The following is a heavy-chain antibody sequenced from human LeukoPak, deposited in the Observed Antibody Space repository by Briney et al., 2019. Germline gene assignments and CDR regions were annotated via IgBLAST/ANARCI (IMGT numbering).Heavy chain of an antibody. D-gene: IGHD1-1*01. CDR3: ARGARGFGTGTDLDY. CDR1: GYTFTGYY. J-gene: IGHJ4*02. V-gene: IGHV1-2*02. Sequence: GASVKVSCKASGYTFTGYYMHWVRQAPGQGLEWMGWINPNSGGTNYAQKFQGRVTITRNTSISTAYMELSSLRSEDTAVYYCARGARGFGTGTDLDYWGQGTLVTVSS. CDR2: INPNSGGT.